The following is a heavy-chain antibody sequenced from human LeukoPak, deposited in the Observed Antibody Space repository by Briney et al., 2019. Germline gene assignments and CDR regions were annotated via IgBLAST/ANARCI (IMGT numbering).Heavy chain of an antibody. J-gene: IGHJ4*02. CDR3: ARGGYDILTGYRPFDY. CDR1: GGSISSGDYY. D-gene: IGHD3-9*01. CDR2: IYYSGST. Sequence: KSSETLSLTCTVSGGSISSGDYYRSWIRQPPGKGLEWIGYIYYSGSTYYNPSLKSRVTISVDTSKNQFSLKLSSVTAADTAVYYCARGGYDILTGYRPFDYWGQGTLVTVSS. V-gene: IGHV4-30-4*01.